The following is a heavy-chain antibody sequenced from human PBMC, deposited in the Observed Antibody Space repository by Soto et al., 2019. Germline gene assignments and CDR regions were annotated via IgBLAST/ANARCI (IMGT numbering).Heavy chain of an antibody. J-gene: IGHJ6*02. Sequence: QVQLVESGGGEVQPGRSLTISCAASGFTFSTYGMHWVRQTPGKGLEWVAVISYDGTNKFYSDSVKGRFTISRDNFKNTLTLQINSLRAHDTAVYSCAKDLQAYGDYAYYCYGMDVWGLGTRVTVSS. V-gene: IGHV3-30*18. CDR2: ISYDGTNK. CDR3: AKDLQAYGDYAYYCYGMDV. D-gene: IGHD4-17*01. CDR1: GFTFSTYG.